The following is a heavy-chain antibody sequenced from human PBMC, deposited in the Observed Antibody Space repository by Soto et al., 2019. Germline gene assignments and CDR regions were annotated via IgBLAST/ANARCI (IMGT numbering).Heavy chain of an antibody. CDR3: ATPPAGYYYYGMDV. CDR1: GGTFSSYA. J-gene: IGHJ6*02. CDR2: IIRIFGTA. V-gene: IGHV1-69*12. Sequence: QVQLVQSGAEVKKPGSSVKVSCNASGGTFSSYAISWVRQAPGQGLEWMGGIIRIFGTADYAQTFQARVTITAGESTSTAYIELRSLRSEDTAVYYCATPPAGYYYYGMDVWGQGTTVTVSS.